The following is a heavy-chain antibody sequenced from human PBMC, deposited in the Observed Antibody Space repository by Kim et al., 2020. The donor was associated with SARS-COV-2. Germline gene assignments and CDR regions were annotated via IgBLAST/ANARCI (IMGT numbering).Heavy chain of an antibody. D-gene: IGHD3-22*01. CDR1: GFTFSDHY. CDR2: FSNGGRII. J-gene: IGHJ4*02. CDR3: ARQYNSYQYDSSDCHFDY. Sequence: GGSLRLSCAGSGFTFSDHYISWIRQAPGKGLEWVSYFSNGGRIINYADSVTGRFTISRDNVKNSLYLQMSSLRAEDTAVYYCARQYNSYQYDSSDCHFDYWGQGLLVTVSS. V-gene: IGHV3-11*04.